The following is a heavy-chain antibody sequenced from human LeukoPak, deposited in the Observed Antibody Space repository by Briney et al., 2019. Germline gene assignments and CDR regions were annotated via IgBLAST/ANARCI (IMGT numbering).Heavy chain of an antibody. J-gene: IGHJ6*02. CDR2: INHSGST. CDR3: ARWRITMVRGGQYYYYYGMDV. CDR1: GGSFSGYY. Sequence: SETLSLTYAVYGGSFSGYYWSWIRQPPGKGLEWIGEINHSGSTNYNPSLKSRVTILVDTSKNQFSLKLSSVTAADTAVYYCARWRITMVRGGQYYYYYGMDVWGQGTTVTVSS. D-gene: IGHD3-10*01. V-gene: IGHV4-34*01.